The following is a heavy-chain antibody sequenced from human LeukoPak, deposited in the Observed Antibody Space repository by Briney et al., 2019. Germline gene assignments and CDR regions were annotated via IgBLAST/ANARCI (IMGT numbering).Heavy chain of an antibody. CDR3: IRDQGSYEFDY. CDR2: INSDGSST. CDR1: GFTFSSYW. D-gene: IGHD1-26*01. J-gene: IGHJ4*02. V-gene: IGHV3-74*01. Sequence: QPGGSLRLSCAASGFTFSSYWMHWVRQAPGKGLVWVSRINSDGSSTSYADSVKGRFTISRDNAKNTLYLQMNSLRAEDTAVYYCIRDQGSYEFDYWGQGTLVTVSS.